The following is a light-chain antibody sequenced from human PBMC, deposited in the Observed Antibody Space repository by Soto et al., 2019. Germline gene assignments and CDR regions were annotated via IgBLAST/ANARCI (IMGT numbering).Light chain of an antibody. CDR1: QSINRW. CDR2: DAS. Sequence: DIQMTQSPSPLSASVGDRVTITCRASQSINRWLAWYQQKPGNAPILRIYDASTLKSGVPSRFSGSGCGAVFPLAISILPPDDSASYCRQVDSSHPAFGQGTKVDIK. CDR3: QVDSSHPA. J-gene: IGKJ1*01. V-gene: IGKV1-5*01.